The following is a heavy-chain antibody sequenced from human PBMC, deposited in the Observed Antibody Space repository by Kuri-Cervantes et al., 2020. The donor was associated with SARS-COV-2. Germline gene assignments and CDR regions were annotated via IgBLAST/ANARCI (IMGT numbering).Heavy chain of an antibody. CDR3: AKPGSVRGIIREDHYGLDV. D-gene: IGHD3-10*01. V-gene: IGHV3-30*18. CDR2: ISHDGRDT. CDR1: EFNFRYYG. J-gene: IGHJ6*02. Sequence: GESLKISCVASEFNFRYYGMYWVRLAPGKGLEWLAVISHDGRDTYHGDSVKGRFTISRDNSKNTLYLQMNSLRPEDTAVYYCAKPGSVRGIIREDHYGLDVWGQGTTVTVSS.